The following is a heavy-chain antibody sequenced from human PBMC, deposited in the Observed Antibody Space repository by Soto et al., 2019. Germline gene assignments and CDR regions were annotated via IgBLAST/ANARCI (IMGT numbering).Heavy chain of an antibody. CDR3: AVSRDGYSMDV. CDR2: IYYSGST. D-gene: IGHD2-2*01. Sequence: SETLSLTCTVSGGSISSGGYYWSWIRQHPGKGLEWIGYIYYSGSTYYNPSLKSRVTISVDTSKDQFSLKLSSVTAADTAVDYCAVSRDGYSMDVWGQGTTVTVSS. V-gene: IGHV4-31*03. J-gene: IGHJ6*02. CDR1: GGSISSGGYY.